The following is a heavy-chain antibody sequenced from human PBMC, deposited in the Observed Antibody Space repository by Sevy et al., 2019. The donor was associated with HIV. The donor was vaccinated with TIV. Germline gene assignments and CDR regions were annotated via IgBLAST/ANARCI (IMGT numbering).Heavy chain of an antibody. CDR3: ARGGSFWTASYYFDY. CDR2: INPNSDGT. J-gene: IGHJ4*02. D-gene: IGHD3-3*01. CDR1: GYTFTGYY. Sequence: ASVKVPCKASGYTFTGYYIHWVRQAPGQGLEWMGWINPNSDGTNYVQKFQGRVTMTRDTSINTAYMDLRRLRSDDTDVYYCARGGSFWTASYYFDYWGQGTLVTVSS. V-gene: IGHV1-2*02.